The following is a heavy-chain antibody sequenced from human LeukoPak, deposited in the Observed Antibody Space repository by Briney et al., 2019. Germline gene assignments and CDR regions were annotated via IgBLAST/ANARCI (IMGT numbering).Heavy chain of an antibody. Sequence: GGSLRLSCAASGFTVSTNYMTWVRQAPGKGLESVSVIYSGGNTYFADSVKGRFTISRDNAKNSLYLQMNSLRAEDTAVYYCARAYSSRGSFDYWGQGTLVTVSS. D-gene: IGHD6-13*01. V-gene: IGHV3-53*01. J-gene: IGHJ4*02. CDR3: ARAYSSRGSFDY. CDR1: GFTVSTNY. CDR2: IYSGGNT.